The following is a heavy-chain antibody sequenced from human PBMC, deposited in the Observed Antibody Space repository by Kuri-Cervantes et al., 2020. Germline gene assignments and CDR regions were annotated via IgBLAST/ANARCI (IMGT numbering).Heavy chain of an antibody. CDR3: ARVSAAQEFHYYYYYYMDV. D-gene: IGHD3-10*01. V-gene: IGHV4-4*02. Sequence: GSLRLSCAVSGGSISSSNWWSWVRQPPGKGLEWIGEIYHSGSTNYNPSLKSRVTISVDKSKNQFSLKLSSVAAADTAVYYCARVSAAQEFHYYYYYYMDVWGKGTTVTVSS. CDR2: IYHSGST. J-gene: IGHJ6*03. CDR1: GGSISSSNW.